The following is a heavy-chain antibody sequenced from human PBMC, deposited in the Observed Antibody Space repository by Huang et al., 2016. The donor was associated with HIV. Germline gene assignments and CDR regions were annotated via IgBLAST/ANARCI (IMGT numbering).Heavy chain of an antibody. V-gene: IGHV1-24*01. CDR1: GYTVSELS. Sequence: QVQLVESGAELKKPGASVRVSCKVSGYTVSELSLHWVRQAPEKVLEWMGGCDPEEGETSYAQRVQGRGTMTEDTSTDTAYMELSSLRPEDTAVYYCATSTPDVGAGVLRSAFDIWGQGTMVTVSS. CDR3: ATSTPDVGAGVLRSAFDI. D-gene: IGHD2-15*01. J-gene: IGHJ3*02. CDR2: CDPEEGET.